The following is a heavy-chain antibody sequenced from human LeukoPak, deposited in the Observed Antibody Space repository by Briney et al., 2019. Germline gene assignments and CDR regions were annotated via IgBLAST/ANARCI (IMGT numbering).Heavy chain of an antibody. CDR3: ARAGYGDSDFDY. D-gene: IGHD4-17*01. Sequence: SETLSLTCTVSGGSISSRTYYWGWIRLPPGKGLEWIGSIYYDGDTYYNPSLKSRVTISLDTSKNQFSLKLSSVTAADTAMYYCARAGYGDSDFDYWGQGTLVTVSS. CDR2: IYYDGDT. V-gene: IGHV4-39*07. J-gene: IGHJ4*02. CDR1: GGSISSRTYY.